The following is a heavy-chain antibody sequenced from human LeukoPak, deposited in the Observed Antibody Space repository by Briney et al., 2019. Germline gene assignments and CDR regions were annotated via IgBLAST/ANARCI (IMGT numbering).Heavy chain of an antibody. V-gene: IGHV4-30-2*02. Sequence: PSQTLSLTCAVSGGSISSDGYSWSWIRQPPGKGLEWIGYIYHSGDTYYNPSLKTRVTISVDTSKNQFSLKLSSVTAADTAVFYCARRPVVAAPPNWFDPWGQGTLGTVFS. J-gene: IGHJ5*02. D-gene: IGHD2-15*01. CDR1: GGSISSDGYS. CDR2: IYHSGDT. CDR3: ARRPVVAAPPNWFDP.